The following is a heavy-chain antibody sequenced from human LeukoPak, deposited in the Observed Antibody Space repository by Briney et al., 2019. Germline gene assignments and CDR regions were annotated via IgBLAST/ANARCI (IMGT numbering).Heavy chain of an antibody. CDR1: GGSISSYY. V-gene: IGHV4-4*07. J-gene: IGHJ4*02. CDR3: ARGQVLLWFGELPQLDY. CDR2: IYTSGRT. Sequence: PSETLSLTCIVSGGSISSYYWSWIRQPAGKGLEWIGRIYTSGRTNYNPSLKSRVTMSVDTSKNQFSLKLTSVTAADTAVYYCARGQVLLWFGELPQLDYWGQGTLVTVSS. D-gene: IGHD3-10*01.